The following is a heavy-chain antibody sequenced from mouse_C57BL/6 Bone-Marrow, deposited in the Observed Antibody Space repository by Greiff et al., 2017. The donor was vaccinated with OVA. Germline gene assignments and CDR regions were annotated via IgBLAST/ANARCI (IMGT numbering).Heavy chain of an antibody. V-gene: IGHV1-5*01. CDR1: GYTFTSYW. D-gene: IGHD2-1*01. J-gene: IGHJ4*01. Sequence: EVQLKESGTVLARPGASVKMSCKTSGYTFTSYWMHWVKQRPGQGLEWIGAIYPGNSDTSYNQKFKGKAKLTAGTSASTAYMELSSLTNEDSAVYYCTRRELPFYYAMDYWGQGTSVTVSS. CDR3: TRRELPFYYAMDY. CDR2: IYPGNSDT.